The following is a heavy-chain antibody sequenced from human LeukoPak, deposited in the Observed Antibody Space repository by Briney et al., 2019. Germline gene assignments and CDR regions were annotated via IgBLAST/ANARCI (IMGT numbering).Heavy chain of an antibody. V-gene: IGHV3-15*01. CDR3: ATVAMIRGDDAFDI. CDR1: GFPLNNAW. CDR2: IKSKTDGGTT. J-gene: IGHJ3*02. Sequence: GSLRLSCAASGFPLNNAWMSWVRQAPGKGLEWGGRIKSKTDGGTTDYAAPVKGRFTISRDDSKTTLYLQMNSLKTEDTAVYYCATVAMIRGDDAFDIWGQGTMVTVSS. D-gene: IGHD3-10*01.